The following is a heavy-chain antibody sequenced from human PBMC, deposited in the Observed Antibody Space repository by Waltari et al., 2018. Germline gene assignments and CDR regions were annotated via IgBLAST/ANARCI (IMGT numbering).Heavy chain of an antibody. J-gene: IGHJ4*02. Sequence: QLELQESGPGLVKPSETLSLTCSVSGGSIRRRGYYWVWIRQPQGKGLEWIGSIYYSGTTYYNPSLNSRVTISVDTSKNQFSLKLTSVTAADTAMYFCARQSYYDESGHDWGQGTLVTVSS. D-gene: IGHD3-22*01. CDR1: GGSIRRRGYY. CDR2: IYYSGTT. V-gene: IGHV4-39*01. CDR3: ARQSYYDESGHD.